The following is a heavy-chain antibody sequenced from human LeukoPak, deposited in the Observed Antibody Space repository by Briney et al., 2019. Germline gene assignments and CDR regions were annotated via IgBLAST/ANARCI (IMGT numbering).Heavy chain of an antibody. CDR3: ATRGLYYTYYMDV. J-gene: IGHJ6*03. D-gene: IGHD3-10*01. V-gene: IGHV3-23*01. CDR1: GLTFSNCA. CDR2: ISGSGDST. Sequence: GGSLRLSCAASGLTFSNCAMSWVRQAPGKGLEWVSTISGSGDSTHYADSVKGRVTISRDNFKNTLNLQMDSLRADDTAVYYCATRGLYYTYYMDVWGKGTTVTVSS.